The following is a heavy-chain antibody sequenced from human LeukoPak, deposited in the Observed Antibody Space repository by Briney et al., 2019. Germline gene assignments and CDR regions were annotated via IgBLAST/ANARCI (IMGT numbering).Heavy chain of an antibody. V-gene: IGHV3-48*01. CDR3: ARAGTNDY. CDR1: GCTFSGYS. CDR2: ISSNGSTI. J-gene: IGHJ4*02. Sequence: GGSLRLSCAVSGCTFSGYSMSWVRQAPGKGLEWVSYISSNGSTIYYADSVKGRFTISRDNAKNSTSLQMNSLRAEDTAVYYCARAGTNDYWGRGTLVTVST. D-gene: IGHD3-10*01.